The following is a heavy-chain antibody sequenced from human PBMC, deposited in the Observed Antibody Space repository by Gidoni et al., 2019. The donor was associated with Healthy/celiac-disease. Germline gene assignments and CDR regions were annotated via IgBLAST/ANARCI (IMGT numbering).Heavy chain of an antibody. D-gene: IGHD2-15*01. CDR2: FNAGNGNT. CDR3: ARLQLFGYCSGGSCNNWFDP. CDR1: GYTFTSYA. V-gene: IGHV1-3*01. Sequence: QVQLVQSGDEVQKPGASVRVSCKASGYTFTSYAMHWVRQAPGQRLEWLGWFNAGNGNTKYSQKFQGRVTITRDTSASTAYMPLSSLRSEDTAVYYCARLQLFGYCSGGSCNNWFDPWGQGTLVTVSS. J-gene: IGHJ5*02.